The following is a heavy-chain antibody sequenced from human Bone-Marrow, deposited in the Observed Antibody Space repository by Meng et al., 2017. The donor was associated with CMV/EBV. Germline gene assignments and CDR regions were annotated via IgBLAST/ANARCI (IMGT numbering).Heavy chain of an antibody. CDR3: ASSRNTRDGYNPFDY. CDR1: GFTFSSYS. D-gene: IGHD5-24*01. V-gene: IGHV3-21*01. Sequence: GGSLRLSCAASGFTFSSYSMNWVRQAPGKGLEWVSSISSSSSYIYYADSVKGRFTISRDNAKNSLYLQMNSLRAEDTAVYYCASSRNTRDGYNPFDYWGQGTLVTASS. CDR2: ISSSSSYI. J-gene: IGHJ4*02.